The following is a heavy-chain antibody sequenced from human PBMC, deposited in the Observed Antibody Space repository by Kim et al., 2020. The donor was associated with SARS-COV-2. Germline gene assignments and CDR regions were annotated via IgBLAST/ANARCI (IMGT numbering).Heavy chain of an antibody. J-gene: IGHJ2*01. CDR3: AKDLHVSSVTFYWYFEL. V-gene: IGHV3-23*05. CDR1: GFTFRNSA. CDR2: IFGSGSGT. D-gene: IGHD6-19*01. Sequence: GGSLRLSCAGSGFTFRNSAMSWVRQAPGKGLEWVSGIFGSGSGTYYADSVKGRFTISRDNSNNILSLQMSNLRAEDTAVYYCAKDLHVSSVTFYWYFELWGRGTLVAVSS.